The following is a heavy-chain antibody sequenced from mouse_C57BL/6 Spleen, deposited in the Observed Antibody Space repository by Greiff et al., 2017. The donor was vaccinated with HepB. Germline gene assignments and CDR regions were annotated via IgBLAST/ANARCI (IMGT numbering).Heavy chain of an antibody. V-gene: IGHV1-42*01. D-gene: IGHD1-1*01. J-gene: IGHJ1*03. CDR2: INPSTGGT. CDR3: ARGAKYYGSSYGYFDV. Sequence: VQLQQSGPELVKPGASVKISCKASGYSFTGYYMNWVKQSPEKSLEWIGEINPSTGGTTYNQKFKAKATLTVDKSSSTAYMQLKSLTSEDSAVYYCARGAKYYGSSYGYFDVWGTGTTVTVSS. CDR1: GYSFTGYY.